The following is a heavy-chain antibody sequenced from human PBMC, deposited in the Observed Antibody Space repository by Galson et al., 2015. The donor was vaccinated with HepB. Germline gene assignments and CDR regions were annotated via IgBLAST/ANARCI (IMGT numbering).Heavy chain of an antibody. J-gene: IGHJ6*02. V-gene: IGHV4-31*03. CDR1: GGSISSGGYY. D-gene: IGHD3-10*01. Sequence: TLSLTCTVSGGSISSGGYYWSWIRQHPGKGLEWIGYLYYSGSTYYNPSLTSRVTTSVDTSKNQFSLKLSSVTAADTAVYYCARDNSGSYSYYYYGMDVWGQGTTVTVSS. CDR3: ARDNSGSYSYYYYGMDV. CDR2: LYYSGST.